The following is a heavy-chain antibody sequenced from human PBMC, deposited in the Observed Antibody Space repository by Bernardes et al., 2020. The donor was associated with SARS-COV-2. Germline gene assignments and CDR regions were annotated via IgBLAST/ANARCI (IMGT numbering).Heavy chain of an antibody. CDR2: ISTSGGNT. CDR3: AKDFDSSRYYHWYFDL. V-gene: IGHV3-23*01. Sequence: GGSLRLSCAASGFTFSSYSMNWVRQAPGKGLEWVSAISTSGGNTYHADSVKGRFTISRDNSKNTLYLQMNSLRAEDTAVYYCAKDFDSSRYYHWYFDLWGRGTLVTVSS. CDR1: GFTFSSYS. D-gene: IGHD3-22*01. J-gene: IGHJ2*01.